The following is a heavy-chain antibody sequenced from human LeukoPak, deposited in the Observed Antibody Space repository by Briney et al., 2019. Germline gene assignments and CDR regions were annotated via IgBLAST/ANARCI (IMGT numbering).Heavy chain of an antibody. CDR1: GFTFSSYW. V-gene: IGHV3-74*01. CDR3: AKDISGYDDYYFDY. CDR2: INSDGSST. D-gene: IGHD5-12*01. J-gene: IGHJ4*02. Sequence: GGSLRLSCAASGFTFSSYWMHWVRQAPGKGLVWVSRINSDGSSTSYADSVKGRFTISRDNSKNTLYLQMNSLRAEDTAVYYCAKDISGYDDYYFDYWGQGTLVTVSS.